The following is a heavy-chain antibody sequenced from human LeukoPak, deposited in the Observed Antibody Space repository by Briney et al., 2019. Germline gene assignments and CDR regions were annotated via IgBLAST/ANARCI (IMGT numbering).Heavy chain of an antibody. V-gene: IGHV1-69*05. D-gene: IGHD2-2*01. CDR2: IIPIFGTA. CDR1: GGTFSSYA. J-gene: IGHJ5*02. CDR3: AREGDDCSSTSCYPYNWFDP. Sequence: ASVKVSCKASGGTFSSYAISWVRQAPGQGLEWMGGIIPIFGTANYAQKFQGRVTITTDESTSTAYMELSSLRSEDTAVYYCAREGDDCSSTSCYPYNWFDPWGQGTLVTVSS.